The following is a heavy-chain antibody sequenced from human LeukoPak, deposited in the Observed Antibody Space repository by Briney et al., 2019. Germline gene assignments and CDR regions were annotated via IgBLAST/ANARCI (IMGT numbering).Heavy chain of an antibody. D-gene: IGHD2-2*02. Sequence: GGSLRLSCAASGLAFSSYGMHWVRKAPGKGLEGVAVIWFDGTNKYYAESVKGRFTISRDNSKNALYLQMNSLRAEDTAVYYCARRLYCTGTNCYTGPDAFDVWGQGTMVTVSS. J-gene: IGHJ3*01. CDR2: IWFDGTNK. V-gene: IGHV3-33*01. CDR3: ARRLYCTGTNCYTGPDAFDV. CDR1: GLAFSSYG.